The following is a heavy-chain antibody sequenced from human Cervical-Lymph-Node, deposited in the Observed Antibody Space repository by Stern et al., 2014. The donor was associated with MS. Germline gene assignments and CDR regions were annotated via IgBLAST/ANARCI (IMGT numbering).Heavy chain of an antibody. CDR3: ARGLATAVIADY. CDR1: GYTFTDYY. J-gene: IGHJ4*02. CDR2: IHTNSGDT. Sequence: DQLVESGAEVKKPGASVKVSCKASGYTFTDYYMQWVRQAPGQGLEWMGWIHTNSGDTKYARKFQGRVTLTRDTSISTVYLDLSGLGYDDTAVYYCARGLATAVIADYWGQGTLVTVS. D-gene: IGHD2-21*01. V-gene: IGHV1-2*02.